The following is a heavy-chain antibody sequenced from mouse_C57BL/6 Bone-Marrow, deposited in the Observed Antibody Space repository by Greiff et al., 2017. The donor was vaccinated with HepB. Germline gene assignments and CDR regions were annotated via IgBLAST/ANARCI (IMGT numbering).Heavy chain of an antibody. CDR2: IYPENGDT. V-gene: IGHV14-4*01. Sequence: VQLKESGAELVRPGASVKLSCTASGFNIKDDYMHWVKQRPEQGLEWIGWIYPENGDTEYASKIQGKATITSDTSSNTAYLQLSSLTSEDTAVYYCTKDGYCWGYAYWGQGTLVTVSA. CDR3: TKDGYCWGYAY. D-gene: IGHD2-3*01. CDR1: GFNIKDDY. J-gene: IGHJ3*01.